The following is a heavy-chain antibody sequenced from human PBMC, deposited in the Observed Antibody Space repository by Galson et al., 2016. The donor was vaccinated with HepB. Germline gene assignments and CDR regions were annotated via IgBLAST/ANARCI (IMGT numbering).Heavy chain of an antibody. CDR1: GSTFSSYT. CDR3: TRDLGWGGTGYFDY. V-gene: IGHV3-21*01. D-gene: IGHD6-19*01. J-gene: IGHJ4*02. Sequence: SLRLSCAASGSTFSSYTMNWVRQAPGKGLEWVSSISSSTSYIYSADSVKGRFTISRDNAKNSLYLQMNSLRVEDTAIYYCTRDLGWGGTGYFDYWGQGTLVTVSS. CDR2: ISSSTSYI.